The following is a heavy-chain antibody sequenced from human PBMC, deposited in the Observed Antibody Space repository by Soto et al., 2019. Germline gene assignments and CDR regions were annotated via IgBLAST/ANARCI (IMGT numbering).Heavy chain of an antibody. CDR3: TTTMVRGVFYSTY. Sequence: PGGSLRLSCAASGFTFSNAWMSWVRQAPGKGLEWVGRIKSKTDGGTTDYAAPVKGRFTISRDDSKNTLYLQMNSLKTEDTAVYYCTTTMVRGVFYSTYCRQGTLVTASS. CDR2: IKSKTDGGTT. CDR1: GFTFSNAW. V-gene: IGHV3-15*01. J-gene: IGHJ4*02. D-gene: IGHD3-10*01.